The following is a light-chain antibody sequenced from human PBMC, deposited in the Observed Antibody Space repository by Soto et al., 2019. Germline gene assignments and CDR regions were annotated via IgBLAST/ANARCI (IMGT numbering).Light chain of an antibody. Sequence: ALTQPASVSGSPGQSITISCSGISPDFGVSWYQHFPGKAPKLLIFEVSNRPSGVSTRFSGSKSGNMAVLTISGLQSEDEGLYHCSSYSSTTTLFGGGTKVTVL. CDR2: EVS. CDR1: SPDFGV. J-gene: IGLJ2*01. V-gene: IGLV2-14*01. CDR3: SSYSSTTTL.